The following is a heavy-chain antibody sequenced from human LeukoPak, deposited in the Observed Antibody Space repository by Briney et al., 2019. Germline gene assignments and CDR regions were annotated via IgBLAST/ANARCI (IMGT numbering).Heavy chain of an antibody. CDR2: ISGSGRSI. Sequence: GGSLRLSCAASGFTFNNFVMTWVRQAPGKGLEWDSGISGSGRSIYYTDSVKGRFTISRDNSKNTLYLQMTSLRAEDTAVYYCAKGGHYYDSFYYFDYWGQGTLVTVSS. CDR1: GFTFNNFV. J-gene: IGHJ4*02. V-gene: IGHV3-23*01. CDR3: AKGGHYYDSFYYFDY. D-gene: IGHD3-22*01.